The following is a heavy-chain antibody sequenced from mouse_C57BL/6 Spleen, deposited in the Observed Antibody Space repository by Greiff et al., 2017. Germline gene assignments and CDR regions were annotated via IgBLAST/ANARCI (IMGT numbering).Heavy chain of an antibody. V-gene: IGHV1-39*01. CDR2: INPNYGTT. CDR3: ARGGTVVEEVWFAY. J-gene: IGHJ3*01. CDR1: GYSFTDYN. Sequence: VQLQQSGPGLVKPGASVKISCTASGYSFTDYNMNWVKQTPGKSLEWIGVINPNYGTTSYNQKFTGQATLTVDQSSSTAYMQLHSLTSEDAAVYYCARGGTVVEEVWFAYWGQGTLVTVSA. D-gene: IGHD1-1*01.